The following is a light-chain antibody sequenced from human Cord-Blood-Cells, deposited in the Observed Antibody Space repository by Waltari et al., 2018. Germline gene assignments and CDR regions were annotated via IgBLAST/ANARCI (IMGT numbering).Light chain of an antibody. V-gene: IGLV2-11*01. CDR1: SSDVGGHNY. Sequence: QSALTQPRPVSGSPGQSVTISCTGTSSDVGGHNYVPWYQQHPGQAPKLMIYDVSKRPSGVPDRFSGSKSGNTASLTISGLQAEDEADYYCCSYAGSYVVFGGGTKLTVL. CDR3: CSYAGSYVV. CDR2: DVS. J-gene: IGLJ2*01.